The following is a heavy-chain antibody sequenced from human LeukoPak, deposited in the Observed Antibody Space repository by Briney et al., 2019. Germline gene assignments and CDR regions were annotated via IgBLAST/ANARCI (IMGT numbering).Heavy chain of an antibody. Sequence: GGSLRLSCAASGFTFSSYGMSWVRQAPGKGLEWVSAISDSGGSTYYADSVKGRFTISRDNSKNTLYLQMNSLRAEDTAVYYCAKDLGSENPYYFDYWGQGTLVTVSS. CDR1: GFTFSSYG. V-gene: IGHV3-23*01. CDR2: ISDSGGST. J-gene: IGHJ4*02. CDR3: AKDLGSENPYYFDY. D-gene: IGHD1-14*01.